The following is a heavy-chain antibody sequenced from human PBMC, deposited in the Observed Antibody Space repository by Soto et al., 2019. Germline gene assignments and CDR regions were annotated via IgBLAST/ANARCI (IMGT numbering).Heavy chain of an antibody. CDR1: GYAFTSYD. D-gene: IGHD3-22*01. J-gene: IGHJ3*02. CDR3: ARDYYDSSGAGAFXI. V-gene: IGHV1-46*03. CDR2: INPSGGST. Sequence: ASVKVSCKASGYAFTSYDMHWVRQAPGQGLEWMGIINPSGGSTSYAQKFQGRVTMTRDTSTSTVYMELSSLRSEDTAVYYCARDYYDSSGAGAFXIWGQGTMVXVSS.